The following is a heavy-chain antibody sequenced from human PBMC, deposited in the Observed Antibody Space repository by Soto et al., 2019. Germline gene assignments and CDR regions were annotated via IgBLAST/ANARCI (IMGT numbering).Heavy chain of an antibody. CDR1: GFNLSHPW. V-gene: IGHV3-15*01. Sequence: GGSLRLSCVASGFNLSHPWMTWVRQAAGKGLEWVGRIKSKTDGGTADYAAPVKGGATISRDDSKNTVHLQMNSLKTEDTAVYYCTTGIYYDILTGYHNVAYWGQGALVTVSS. CDR3: TTGIYYDILTGYHNVAY. J-gene: IGHJ4*02. D-gene: IGHD3-9*01. CDR2: IKSKTDGGTA.